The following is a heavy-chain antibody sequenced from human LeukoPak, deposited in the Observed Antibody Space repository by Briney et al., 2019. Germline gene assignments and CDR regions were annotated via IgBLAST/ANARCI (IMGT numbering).Heavy chain of an antibody. CDR3: TTNRGLQWAPLFDT. CDR2: IRSKTDDGIT. D-gene: IGHD4-11*01. CDR1: GFTFGNAY. Sequence: GGSLSLSCALSGFTFGNAYMMCVPDAPGKGVEGGGRIRSKTDDGITDYAIPAKGRFTISRDDPENTLYLQINSLQPEDRVLFYCTTNRGLQWAPLFDTWGEG. V-gene: IGHV3-15*01. J-gene: IGHJ5*02.